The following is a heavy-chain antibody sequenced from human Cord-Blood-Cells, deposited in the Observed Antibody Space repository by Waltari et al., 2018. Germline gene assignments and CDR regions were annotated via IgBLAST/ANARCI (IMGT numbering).Heavy chain of an antibody. CDR2: IKHIGST. CDR1: GGSFSGYY. V-gene: IGHV4-34*01. D-gene: IGHD3-3*01. Sequence: QVQLQQWGAGLLKPSETLSLTCAVYGGSFSGYYWSWISQSPGKGLEWIGEIKHIGSTNYNPSLKSRVTISVDTSKNQFSLKLSSVTAADTAVYYCARGSDYDFWSGYYGDYYYGMDVWGQGTTVTVSS. CDR3: ARGSDYDFWSGYYGDYYYGMDV. J-gene: IGHJ6*02.